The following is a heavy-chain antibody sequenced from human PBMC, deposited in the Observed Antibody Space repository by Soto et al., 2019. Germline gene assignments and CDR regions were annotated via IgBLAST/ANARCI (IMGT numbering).Heavy chain of an antibody. Sequence: SETLSLTCTVSGGSISGYYWSWIRQPPGKGLEWIGYIYYSGSTNYNPSLKSRVTISVDTSKNQFSLKLSSVTAADTAVYYCASARIAAATVVSWYYYGMDVWGQGTTVTVSS. D-gene: IGHD6-13*01. J-gene: IGHJ6*02. CDR1: GGSISGYY. CDR3: ASARIAAATVVSWYYYGMDV. V-gene: IGHV4-59*01. CDR2: IYYSGST.